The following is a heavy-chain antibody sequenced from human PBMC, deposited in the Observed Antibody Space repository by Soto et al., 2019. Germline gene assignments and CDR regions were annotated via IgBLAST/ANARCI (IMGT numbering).Heavy chain of an antibody. CDR2: ISAYNGNT. J-gene: IGHJ4*02. V-gene: IGHV1-18*01. Sequence: ASVKVSCKASGYTFTSYGISWVRRAPGQGLEWMGWISAYNGNTNYAQKLQGRVTMTTDTSTSTAYMELRSLRSDDTAVYYCARAWYSYGYFDYWGQGTLVTVSS. CDR1: GYTFTSYG. D-gene: IGHD5-18*01. CDR3: ARAWYSYGYFDY.